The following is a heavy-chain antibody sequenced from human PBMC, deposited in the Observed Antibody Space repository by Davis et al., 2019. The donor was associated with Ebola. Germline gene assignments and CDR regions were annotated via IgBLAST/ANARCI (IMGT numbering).Heavy chain of an antibody. Sequence: GESLKISCVASGFRFRNYGIHWVRQAPGKGLEWVSIIWHDGSNKNYVDSVKGRFSISRDNAKNSVYLQMNNLRVEDTALYYCAKGGDFPTSSLNHFYYGVDAWGQGTTVTVSS. CDR3: AKGGDFPTSSLNHFYYGVDA. CDR1: GFRFRNYG. CDR2: IWHDGSNK. J-gene: IGHJ6*02. V-gene: IGHV3-30*02. D-gene: IGHD2-2*01.